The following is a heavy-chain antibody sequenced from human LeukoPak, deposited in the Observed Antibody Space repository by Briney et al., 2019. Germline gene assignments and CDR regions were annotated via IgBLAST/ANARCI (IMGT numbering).Heavy chain of an antibody. CDR1: GFTFSSYA. CDR3: ARGGYSYAYFPILDYYYGMDV. CDR2: ISGSGGST. Sequence: PGGSLRLSCAASGFTFSSYAMSWVRQAPGKGLEWVSAISGSGGSTYYADSVKGRFTISRDNSKNTLYLQMNSLRAEDTAVYYCARGGYSYAYFPILDYYYGMDVWGQGTTVTVSS. V-gene: IGHV3-23*01. D-gene: IGHD5-18*01. J-gene: IGHJ6*02.